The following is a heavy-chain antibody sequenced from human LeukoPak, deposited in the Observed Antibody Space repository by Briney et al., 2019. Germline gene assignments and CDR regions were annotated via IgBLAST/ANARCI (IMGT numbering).Heavy chain of an antibody. D-gene: IGHD6-6*01. Sequence: GGSLRLSCAASGFTFSSCSMNWVRQAPGKGLEWVSSISSSSSYIYYADSVKGRFTISRDNAKNSLYLQMNSLRAEDTAVYYCARDSDGGSSVFDYWGQGTLVTVSS. J-gene: IGHJ4*02. CDR1: GFTFSSCS. CDR3: ARDSDGGSSVFDY. CDR2: ISSSSSYI. V-gene: IGHV3-21*01.